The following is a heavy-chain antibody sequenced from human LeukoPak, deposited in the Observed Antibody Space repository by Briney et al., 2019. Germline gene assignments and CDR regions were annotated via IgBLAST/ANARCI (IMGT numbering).Heavy chain of an antibody. J-gene: IGHJ5*02. CDR1: GASFSSYY. D-gene: IGHD3-3*01. CDR2: ISDTGKT. V-gene: IGHV4-59*01. Sequence: SETLSLTCAFSGASFSSYYWDWLRQTPGEGLEWIGYISDTGKTDSNPSLKRRVSISLGPDNKQFSLRRRSVTAADSAVYYCATGYYEPFATWGPGILVTVSS. CDR3: ATGYYEPFAT.